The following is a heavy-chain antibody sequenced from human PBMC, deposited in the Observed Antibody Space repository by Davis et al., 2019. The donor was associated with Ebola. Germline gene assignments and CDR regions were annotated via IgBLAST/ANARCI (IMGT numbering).Heavy chain of an antibody. Sequence: PGGSLRLSCAASGFTFSNAWMNWVRQAPGKGLEWVGRIKSKTDGGTTDYAAPVKGRFTISRDDSKNTLYLQMNSLKTEDTAVYYCTTDSGDFDYYYNGMDVWGQGTTVTVSS. CDR3: TTDSGDFDYYYNGMDV. V-gene: IGHV3-15*07. CDR1: GFTFSNAW. CDR2: IKSKTDGGTT. D-gene: IGHD4-17*01. J-gene: IGHJ6*02.